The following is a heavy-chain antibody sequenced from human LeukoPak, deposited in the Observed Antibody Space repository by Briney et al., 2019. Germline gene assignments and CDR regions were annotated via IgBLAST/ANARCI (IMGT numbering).Heavy chain of an antibody. CDR2: ISSSSSNI. V-gene: IGHV3-48*01. Sequence: GGSLRLSCAASGFTLSSYGMNWVRQAPGKGLEWVSYISSSSSNIYYVDSVKGRFTISRDNAKNSLYLQMNSLRAEDTAVYYCARCSRSTRYFDYWGQGTLVTVSS. CDR3: ARCSRSTRYFDY. CDR1: GFTLSSYG. J-gene: IGHJ4*02. D-gene: IGHD2/OR15-2a*01.